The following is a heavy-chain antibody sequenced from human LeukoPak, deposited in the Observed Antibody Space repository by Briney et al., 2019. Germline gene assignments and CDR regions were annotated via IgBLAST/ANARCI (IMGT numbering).Heavy chain of an antibody. CDR2: INHSGST. Sequence: SETLSLTRAVYGGSFSGYYWSWIRQPPGKGLEWIGEINHSGSTNYNPSLKSRVTISVDTSKNQFSLKLSSVTAADTAVYYCARYCTNGVCYDKNFDYWGQGTLVTVSS. CDR3: ARYCTNGVCYDKNFDY. J-gene: IGHJ4*02. CDR1: GGSFSGYY. V-gene: IGHV4-34*01. D-gene: IGHD2-8*01.